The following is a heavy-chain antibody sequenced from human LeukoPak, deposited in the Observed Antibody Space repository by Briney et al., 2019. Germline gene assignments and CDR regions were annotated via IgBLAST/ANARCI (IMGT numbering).Heavy chain of an antibody. V-gene: IGHV4-59*08. J-gene: IGHJ6*02. D-gene: IGHD3-10*01. CDR1: GDSITSYY. CDR2: FSYSGGT. CDR3: ARSDYYGSGRGSFDV. Sequence: PSETLSLTCTVSGDSITSYYWSWIRQTPGKGLEWIGYFSYSGGTNYNPSLKSRVTISVDRSKNQFSLKLSSVTAADTAVYYCARSDYYGSGRGSFDVWGQGATVSVSS.